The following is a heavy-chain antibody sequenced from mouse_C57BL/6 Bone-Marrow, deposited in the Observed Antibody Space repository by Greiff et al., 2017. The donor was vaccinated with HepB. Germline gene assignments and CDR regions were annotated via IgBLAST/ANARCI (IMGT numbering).Heavy chain of an antibody. J-gene: IGHJ3*01. CDR1: GYTFTEYT. D-gene: IGHD2-4*01. V-gene: IGHV1-62-2*01. CDR2: FYPGSGSI. CDR3: ARHQWGYDYVPFAC. Sequence: QVQLQQSGAELVNPGASVKLSCQASGYTFTEYTIHWVKQRSGHGLEWIGWFYPGSGSIKYNEKFKGKATLTAGKSSSTVYMELSRLTSEDSAVFFGARHQWGYDYVPFACWGQGTLVSDSA.